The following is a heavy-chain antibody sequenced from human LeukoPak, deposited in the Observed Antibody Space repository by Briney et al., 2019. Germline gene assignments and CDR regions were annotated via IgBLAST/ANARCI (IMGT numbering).Heavy chain of an antibody. CDR1: GRSISSYY. CDR3: ARDRRDGYTHDAFDI. D-gene: IGHD5-24*01. Sequence: SETLSLTCTVSGRSISSYYWSWIRQPPGKGLEWIGYIYYSGSTNYNPSLKSRVTISVDTSKNQFSLKLSSVTAADTAVYYCARDRRDGYTHDAFDIWGQGTMVTVSS. CDR2: IYYSGST. V-gene: IGHV4-59*01. J-gene: IGHJ3*02.